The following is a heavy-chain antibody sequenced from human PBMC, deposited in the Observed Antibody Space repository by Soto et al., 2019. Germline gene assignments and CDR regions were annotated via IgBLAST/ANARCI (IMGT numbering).Heavy chain of an antibody. CDR3: ATDVSKRGGSIDY. Sequence: GGSLRLSCAASGFTFNSTAMSWVRQAPGKGLEWVSSISGSGYSTYYADSVKGRFTISRDNSKNALYLQMSSLRAEDTAVFYCATDVSKRGGSIDYWGQGTLVTVSS. CDR2: ISGSGYST. V-gene: IGHV3-23*01. CDR1: GFTFNSTA. J-gene: IGHJ4*02. D-gene: IGHD1-26*01.